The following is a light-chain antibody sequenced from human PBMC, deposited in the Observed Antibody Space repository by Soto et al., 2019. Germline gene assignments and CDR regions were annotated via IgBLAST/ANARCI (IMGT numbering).Light chain of an antibody. J-gene: IGLJ1*01. Sequence: QSAVAQPASVSGSPGQSITISCTGTSSDVGGYNYVSWYQQHPGKAPQVMIYDVSNRPSGVSYRCSASKSGNTASLTISWLKAEDEADYFCSSYTSSGTYVFGTGTKVNVL. CDR2: DVS. CDR1: SSDVGGYNY. V-gene: IGLV2-14*01. CDR3: SSYTSSGTYV.